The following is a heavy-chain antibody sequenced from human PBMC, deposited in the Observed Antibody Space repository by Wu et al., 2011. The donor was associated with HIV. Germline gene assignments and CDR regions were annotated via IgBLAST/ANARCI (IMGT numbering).Heavy chain of an antibody. V-gene: IGHV1-2*02. CDR2: INPNSGGI. Sequence: QVQLVQSGAEVKKPGASVKVSCKASGYTFTDYYMHWVRQAPGQGLEWMGWINPNSGGINYAQTFQGRVTMTRDTSISTAYMELSRLRSDDTALYYCARGRVRWIEGDAFDIWGQGTMVTVSS. CDR1: GYTFTDYY. CDR3: ARGRVRWIEGDAFDI. J-gene: IGHJ3*02. D-gene: IGHD5-12*01.